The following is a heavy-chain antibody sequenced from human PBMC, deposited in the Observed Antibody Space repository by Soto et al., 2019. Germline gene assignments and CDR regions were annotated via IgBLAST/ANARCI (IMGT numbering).Heavy chain of an antibody. V-gene: IGHV3-30*18. CDR1: GFTFSSYG. D-gene: IGHD4-17*01. CDR3: AKDHIETTVTTPSY. Sequence: QVQLVESGGGVGQPGRSLRLSCAASGFTFSSYGMHWVSQAPGKGLEWVAVISYDGNNKYYADTVKGRFTISRDNFKNTLYLQIHSLRAEDTAMYYCAKDHIETTVTTPSYWGQVTLVTVSS. J-gene: IGHJ4*02. CDR2: ISYDGNNK.